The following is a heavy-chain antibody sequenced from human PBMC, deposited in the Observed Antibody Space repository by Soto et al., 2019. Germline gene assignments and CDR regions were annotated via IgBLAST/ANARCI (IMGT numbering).Heavy chain of an antibody. V-gene: IGHV2-5*02. CDR2: IYWDDDK. Sequence: GPTLVNATQTLTLSCTFSGFSLSTSVVGVGWIRQPPGKALEWLALIYWDDDKRYSPSLKSRLTITKDTSKNQVVLTMTNMDPVDTATYYCALEVRGVDIDYWGQGTLVTVSS. D-gene: IGHD3-10*01. CDR3: ALEVRGVDIDY. CDR1: GFSLSTSVVG. J-gene: IGHJ4*02.